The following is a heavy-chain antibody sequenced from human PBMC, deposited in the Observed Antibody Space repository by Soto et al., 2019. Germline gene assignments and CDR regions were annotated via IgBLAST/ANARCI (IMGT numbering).Heavy chain of an antibody. CDR1: GGTFSSYA. Sequence: QVQLVQSGAEVKQPGSSVKVSCKASGGTFSSYAISWVRQAPGQGLEWMGGIIPIFGTANYAQKFQGRVTITADESTSTAYMELSSLRSEDTAVYYCARAPLGSGSYYGAPPYYYYGIDVWGQGTTVTVSS. CDR2: IIPIFGTA. V-gene: IGHV1-69*01. J-gene: IGHJ6*02. D-gene: IGHD3-10*01. CDR3: ARAPLGSGSYYGAPPYYYYGIDV.